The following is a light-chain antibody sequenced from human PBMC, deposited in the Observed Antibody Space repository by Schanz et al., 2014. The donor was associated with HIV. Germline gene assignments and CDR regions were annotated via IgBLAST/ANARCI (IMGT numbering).Light chain of an antibody. CDR2: END. V-gene: IGLV6-57*03. J-gene: IGLJ3*02. CDR1: SGSIGSRF. Sequence: NFMLTQPHSVSESPGKTITISCPRSSGSIGSRFVQWYQCRPGSAPSVVIYENDHRPSGVPDRFSGSIDISSNSASLTISGLKTEDEADYFCHSCDGRSLGVFGGGTQLTVL. CDR3: HSCDGRSLGV.